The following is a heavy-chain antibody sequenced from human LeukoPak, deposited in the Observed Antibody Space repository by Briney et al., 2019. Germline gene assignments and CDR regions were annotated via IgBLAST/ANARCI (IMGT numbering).Heavy chain of an antibody. CDR1: GGSISSYY. CDR2: IYHSGST. V-gene: IGHV4-59*01. D-gene: IGHD3-9*01. Sequence: PSETLSLTCTVFGGSISSYYWSWIRQPPGKGLEWIGYIYHSGSTNYNPSLKSRVTISVKTSKNQFSLKLRSVTAADTAVYYCARVTGYTIEDYFDYWGQGTLVTVSS. CDR3: ARVTGYTIEDYFDY. J-gene: IGHJ4*02.